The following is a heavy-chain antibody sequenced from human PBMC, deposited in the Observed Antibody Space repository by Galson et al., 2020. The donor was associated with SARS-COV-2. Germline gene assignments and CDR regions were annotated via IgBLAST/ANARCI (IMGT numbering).Heavy chain of an antibody. D-gene: IGHD2-21*02. CDR1: GFTFGDYA. J-gene: IGHJ4*02. CDR3: TRDRGGAGATAGY. Sequence: GESLKISCTASGFTFGDYAMSWFRQAPGKGLEWVSFIRSKTYGKTQEYAASVKGRFTISRDDSKSIVYLQMNSLKIEDTAVYYCTRDRGGAGATAGYWGQGALVTVSS. V-gene: IGHV3-49*03. CDR2: IRSKTYGKTQ.